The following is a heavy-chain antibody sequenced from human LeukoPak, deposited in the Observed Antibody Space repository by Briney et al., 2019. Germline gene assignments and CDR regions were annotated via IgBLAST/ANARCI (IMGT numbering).Heavy chain of an antibody. CDR3: ARLTRRSANYFEN. CDR2: ISYDGSNK. Sequence: GGSLRLSCAASGFTFSSYAMHWVRQAPGKGLESVAVISYDGSNKYYADSVKGRFTISRDNSKNTLYLQMNSLRAEDTAVYYCARLTRRSANYFENWGQGTLVTVSS. V-gene: IGHV3-30-3*01. CDR1: GFTFSSYA. J-gene: IGHJ4*02. D-gene: IGHD1-26*01.